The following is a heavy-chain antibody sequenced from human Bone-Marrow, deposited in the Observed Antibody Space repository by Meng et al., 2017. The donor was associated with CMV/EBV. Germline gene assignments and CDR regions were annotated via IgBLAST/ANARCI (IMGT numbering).Heavy chain of an antibody. Sequence: GGSLRLPCKGSGYSFTSYWIGWVRQMPGKGLEWMGIIYPGDSDTRYSPSFQGQVTISADKSISTAYLQWSSLKASDTAMYYWAKIKYSRSPSHDYWGQGTLVTVSS. J-gene: IGHJ4*02. CDR3: AKIKYSRSPSHDY. V-gene: IGHV5-51*01. CDR1: GYSFTSYW. D-gene: IGHD6-6*01. CDR2: IYPGDSDT.